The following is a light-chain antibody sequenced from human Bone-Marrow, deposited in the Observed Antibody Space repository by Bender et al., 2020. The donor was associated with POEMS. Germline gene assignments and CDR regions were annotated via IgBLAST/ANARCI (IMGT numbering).Light chain of an antibody. CDR2: GND. Sequence: QSVLTQPPSASGTPGQRVTISFSGSSSNIGGNAVNWRQKLPGTAPKPPIYGNDQRPSGVPDRFSGSESGTSASLAISGLQSEDEADYFCSAWDGILNGWVYGGGTELAVL. J-gene: IGLJ3*02. CDR3: SAWDGILNGWV. CDR1: SSNIGGNA. V-gene: IGLV1-44*01.